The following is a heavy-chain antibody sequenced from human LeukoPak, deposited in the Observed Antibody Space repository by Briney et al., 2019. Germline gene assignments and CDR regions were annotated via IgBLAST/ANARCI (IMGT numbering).Heavy chain of an antibody. V-gene: IGHV3-15*01. CDR2: ILSKSEGGTA. Sequence: GGSLRLSCAASGFTFSNAWMSWVRQAPGKGLEWVGRILSKSEGGTADYSSPVKGRFTISRDDSKDTLYLQMDSLKTEDTAIYYCTTESYDRWGQGTLVTVSS. D-gene: IGHD3-22*01. CDR1: GFTFSNAW. CDR3: TTESYDR. J-gene: IGHJ4*02.